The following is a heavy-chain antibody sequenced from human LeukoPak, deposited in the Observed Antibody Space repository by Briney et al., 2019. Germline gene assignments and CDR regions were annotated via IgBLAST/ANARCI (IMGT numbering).Heavy chain of an antibody. V-gene: IGHV1-18*01. CDR2: ISAYNGNT. J-gene: IGHJ4*02. Sequence: ASVKVSCKASGYTFTSYGISWVRQAPGQGLEWMGWISAYNGNTNYAQKLQGRVTMTTDTSTSTAYMELRSLRSDDTAVYYCARDLWDGYRTPLGCDYWGQGTLVTVSS. CDR1: GYTFTSYG. CDR3: ARDLWDGYRTPLGCDY. D-gene: IGHD5-24*01.